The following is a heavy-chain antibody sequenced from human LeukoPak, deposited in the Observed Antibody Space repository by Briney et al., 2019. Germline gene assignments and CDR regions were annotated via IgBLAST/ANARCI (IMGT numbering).Heavy chain of an antibody. CDR3: ARGRIAAAGTLGY. CDR2: INPSGGST. Sequence: ASVKDSSKPSGYTFTSYYMHWVRQAPEQRLEWMGIINPSGGSTSYAQKFQGRVTMTRDTSTSTVYMELSSLRSEDTAVYYCARGRIAAAGTLGYWGQGTLVTVSS. CDR1: GYTFTSYY. J-gene: IGHJ4*02. D-gene: IGHD6-13*01. V-gene: IGHV1-46*01.